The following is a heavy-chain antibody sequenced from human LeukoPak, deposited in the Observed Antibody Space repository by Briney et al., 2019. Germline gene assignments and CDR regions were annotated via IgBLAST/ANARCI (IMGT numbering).Heavy chain of an antibody. CDR2: IRSKANSYAT. J-gene: IGHJ4*02. Sequence: GGSLRLSCAASGFTFSGSAMHWVRQASGKGLEWVGRIRSKANSYATAYAASVKGRFTISRDDSKNTAYLQMNSLKTEDTAVYYCTVIMITFGGVIVDYWGQGTLVTVSS. CDR1: GFTFSGSA. V-gene: IGHV3-73*01. D-gene: IGHD3-16*02. CDR3: TVIMITFGGVIVDY.